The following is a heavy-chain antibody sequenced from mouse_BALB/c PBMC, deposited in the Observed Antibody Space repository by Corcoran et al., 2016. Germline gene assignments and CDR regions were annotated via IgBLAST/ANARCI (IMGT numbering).Heavy chain of an antibody. CDR2: IYPGSGNT. D-gene: IGHD4-1*01. J-gene: IGHJ3*01. Sequence: QIQLQQSGPALVKPGASVKISCKASGYTYTDYYINWEKQQPGQGLEGIGWIYPGSGNTKYNEKFKGKATLTGDTSSSTAYMQRSSLTSEDTAVYFCASGTPFAYWGQGTLVTVSA. V-gene: IGHV1-84*02. CDR1: GYTYTDYY. CDR3: ASGTPFAY.